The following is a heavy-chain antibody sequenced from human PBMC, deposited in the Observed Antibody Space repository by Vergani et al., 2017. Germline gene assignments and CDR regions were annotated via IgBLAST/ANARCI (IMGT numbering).Heavy chain of an antibody. CDR1: GGSISSGDHC. V-gene: IGHV4-31*11. J-gene: IGHJ6*03. CDR2: TFYSGTT. D-gene: IGHD6-25*01. CDR3: ARVDTQVPATSHFYYMDV. Sequence: QVQLQESGPGVVKPSQTLSLTCAVSGGSISSGDHCWTWIRQRPGKGLEWIGYTFYSGTTYDNPSLRSRLTISVDTSQNQFSLKLRSVTAADTAVDYCARVDTQVPATSHFYYMDVWGKGTTVVVSS.